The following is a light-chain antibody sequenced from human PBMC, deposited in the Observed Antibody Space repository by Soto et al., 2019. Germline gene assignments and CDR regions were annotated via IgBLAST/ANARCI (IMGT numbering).Light chain of an antibody. J-gene: IGLJ2*01. Sequence: QSALTQPASVSGSPGQSITISCTGNSSDVGGYNYVSWYQQHPGKAPKLMIYEVSNRPSGVSNRFSGSKSGNTASLTISGLQADDEADYSCSSYTSSSTLGFGGGTKLTVL. V-gene: IGLV2-14*01. CDR3: SSYTSSSTLG. CDR1: SSDVGGYNY. CDR2: EVS.